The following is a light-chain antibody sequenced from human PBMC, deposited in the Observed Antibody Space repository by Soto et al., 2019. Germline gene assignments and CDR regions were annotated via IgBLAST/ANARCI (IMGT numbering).Light chain of an antibody. J-gene: IGKJ5*01. V-gene: IGKV1-33*01. Sequence: DLHMTQSPSSLSASLGDRVTLTCQASQNINNYLNWYQQKPGRAPKLLIYDASTLQTGVPSRFSGSGSGTDFTLTISRLEPEDFAVFYCQQYAVSPITFGQGTRLEI. CDR3: QQYAVSPIT. CDR1: QNINNY. CDR2: DAS.